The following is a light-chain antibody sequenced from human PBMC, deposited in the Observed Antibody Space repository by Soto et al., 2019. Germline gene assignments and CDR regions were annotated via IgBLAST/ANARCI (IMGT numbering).Light chain of an antibody. V-gene: IGLV3-21*04. J-gene: IGLJ2*01. CDR1: NIGSKS. CDR2: YDS. Sequence: SYELTQPPSVSVAPGKTARITCEGNNIGSKSVHWYQQKAGQAPILAMYYDSDRPSGIPERFSGSNSGNTATLTISTVEAGDEADYYCQVWDISSNHVIFGGGTKLTVL. CDR3: QVWDISSNHVI.